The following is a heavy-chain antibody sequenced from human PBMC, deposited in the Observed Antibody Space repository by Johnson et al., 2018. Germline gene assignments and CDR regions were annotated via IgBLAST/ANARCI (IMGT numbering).Heavy chain of an antibody. Sequence: QLVESGPEVKKPGTSXKVSCKASGFTFTSSAVQWVRQARGQRLEWIGWSVVGSGNTNYAQKFQERVTITRDMSTSTAYMELSSLRSEDTAVYSWSADGDVYGGFWAFDIWGQGTMVTVSS. CDR2: SVVGSGNT. CDR1: GFTFTSSA. J-gene: IGHJ3*02. D-gene: IGHD4-23*01. V-gene: IGHV1-58*01. CDR3: SADGDVYGGFWAFDI.